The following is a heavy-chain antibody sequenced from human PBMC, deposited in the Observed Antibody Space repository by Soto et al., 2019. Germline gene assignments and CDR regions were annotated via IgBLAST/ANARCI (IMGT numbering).Heavy chain of an antibody. Sequence: EVQLVQSGAEVKKPGESLRISCKGSGYSFTSYWISWVRQMPGKGLEWMGRIDPSDSYTNYSPSFQGHVTISADKSISTAYLQWSSLKASDTAMYYCAGGGVTMVRADSGMDVWGQGTTVTVSS. J-gene: IGHJ6*02. CDR2: IDPSDSYT. CDR1: GYSFTSYW. CDR3: AGGGVTMVRADSGMDV. V-gene: IGHV5-10-1*01. D-gene: IGHD3-10*01.